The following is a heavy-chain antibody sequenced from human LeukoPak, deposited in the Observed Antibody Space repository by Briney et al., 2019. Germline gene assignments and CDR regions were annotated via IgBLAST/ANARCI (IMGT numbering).Heavy chain of an antibody. CDR2: ISSSGSTI. J-gene: IGHJ4*02. Sequence: GGSLRLSCAASGFTFSDYYMSWIRQAPGKGLEWVSYISSSGSTIYYADSVKGRFTISRDNARNSLYLQMNSLRAEDTAVYYCARVLGYSSSWPFDYWGQGTLVTVSS. CDR3: ARVLGYSSSWPFDY. CDR1: GFTFSDYY. V-gene: IGHV3-11*04. D-gene: IGHD6-13*01.